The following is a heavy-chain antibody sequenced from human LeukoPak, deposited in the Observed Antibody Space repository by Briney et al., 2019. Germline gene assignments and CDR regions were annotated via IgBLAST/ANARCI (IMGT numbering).Heavy chain of an antibody. J-gene: IGHJ5*02. Sequence: GESLKISCKASGYRLTNYWIGWVRQMPGKGLEWMGIIYPGDSDTRYSPSIQGQVTISVDKSISTAYLQWSSLKASDTAIYYCARMVAPRPDIWFDPWGQGTLVTVSS. D-gene: IGHD6-6*01. CDR2: IYPGDSDT. V-gene: IGHV5-51*01. CDR3: ARMVAPRPDIWFDP. CDR1: GYRLTNYW.